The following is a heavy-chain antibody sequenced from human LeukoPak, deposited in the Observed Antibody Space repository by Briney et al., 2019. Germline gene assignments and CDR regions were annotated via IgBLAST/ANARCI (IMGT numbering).Heavy chain of an antibody. CDR3: ARGQNYYGSGSQTFDI. Sequence: GGSLRLSCAASGFTFSNYNMNWVRQAPGKGLEWVSGINWDGGSTGYADSVKGRFTISRDNAKNSLYLQVSSLRAEDTAWYYCARGQNYYGSGSQTFDIWGQGTMVTVSS. V-gene: IGHV3-20*04. J-gene: IGHJ3*02. CDR2: INWDGGST. CDR1: GFTFSNYN. D-gene: IGHD3-10*01.